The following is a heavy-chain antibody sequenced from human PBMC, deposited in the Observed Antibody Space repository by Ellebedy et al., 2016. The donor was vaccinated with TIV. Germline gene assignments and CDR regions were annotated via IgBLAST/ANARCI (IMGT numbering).Heavy chain of an antibody. CDR3: AFSPGTERLHAFDL. D-gene: IGHD5-12*01. V-gene: IGHV4-59*01. CDR2: IYYSGST. J-gene: IGHJ3*01. Sequence: SETLSLXXTVSGGSISSYYWSWIRQPPGKGLEWIGYIYYSGSTNYNPSLKSRVTISLDTSKNQFSLRLSSVTAADTALYYCAFSPGTERLHAFDLWGQGTMVTVSS. CDR1: GGSISSYY.